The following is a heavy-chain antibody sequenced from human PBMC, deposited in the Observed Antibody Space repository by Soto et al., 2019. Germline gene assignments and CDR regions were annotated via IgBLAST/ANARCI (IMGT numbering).Heavy chain of an antibody. Sequence: PVGSLRLSCAASGFTFSSYAMSWVRQAPGKGLEWVSAISGSGGSTYYADSVKGRFTISRDNSKNTLYLQMNSLRAEDTAVYYCAKDSGQSVYYYGMDVWGQGTTVTVS. V-gene: IGHV3-23*01. D-gene: IGHD6-19*01. J-gene: IGHJ6*02. CDR1: GFTFSSYA. CDR2: ISGSGGST. CDR3: AKDSGQSVYYYGMDV.